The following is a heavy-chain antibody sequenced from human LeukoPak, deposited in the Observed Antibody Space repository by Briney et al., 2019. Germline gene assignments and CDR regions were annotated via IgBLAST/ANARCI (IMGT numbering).Heavy chain of an antibody. CDR3: ARATVTLYYYYMDV. Sequence: SETLSLTCTVSGASITNYYWNWIRQPPGKGLEWIGLIYKTGSTNYNPSLRSRVSISLDTSKSQFSLKLNSVTAADTAVYYCARATVTLYYYYMDVWGKGTTVAVSS. V-gene: IGHV4-59*01. CDR2: IYKTGST. J-gene: IGHJ6*03. CDR1: GASITNYY. D-gene: IGHD4-11*01.